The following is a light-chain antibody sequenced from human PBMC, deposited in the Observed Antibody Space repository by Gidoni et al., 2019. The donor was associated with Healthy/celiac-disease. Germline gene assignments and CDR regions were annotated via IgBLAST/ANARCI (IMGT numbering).Light chain of an antibody. J-gene: IGKJ2*01. V-gene: IGKV1-33*01. CDR1: QDISNY. CDR3: QKYDNLPYT. Sequence: DLQIPQSPSSLSASVGDRVTITCQASQDISNYLNWYQQKPGKAPKLLIYDASNLETGVPSRFSGSGSGTDFTFTISSLQPEDIATYYCQKYDNLPYTFGQGTKLEIK. CDR2: DAS.